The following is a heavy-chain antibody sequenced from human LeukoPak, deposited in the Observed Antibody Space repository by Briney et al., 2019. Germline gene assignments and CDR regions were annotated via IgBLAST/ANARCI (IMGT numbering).Heavy chain of an antibody. CDR1: GFIFDNYY. CDR2: ISSDGGDT. Sequence: GGSLRLSCAAFGFIFDNYYMSWVRQAPGKGLEWVSGISSDGGDTAYPDSVKGRFTVSRDNSKKTLYLQMNSLRAEDTAVYYCAKRDAFTAYKNFDLWGRGTLVTVSS. D-gene: IGHD3-16*01. J-gene: IGHJ2*01. V-gene: IGHV3-23*01. CDR3: AKRDAFTAYKNFDL.